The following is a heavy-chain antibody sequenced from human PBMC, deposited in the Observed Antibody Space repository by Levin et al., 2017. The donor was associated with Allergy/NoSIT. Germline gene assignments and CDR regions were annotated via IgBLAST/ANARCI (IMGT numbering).Heavy chain of an antibody. Sequence: PSETLSLTCAVYGGSFSGYYWSWIRQPPGKGLEWIGEINHSGSTNYNPSLKSRVTISVDTSKNQFSLKLSSVTAADTAVYYCARSRGVAGRRVGYFDYWGQGTLVTVSS. CDR1: GGSFSGYY. CDR2: INHSGST. D-gene: IGHD6-19*01. V-gene: IGHV4-34*01. CDR3: ARSRGVAGRRVGYFDY. J-gene: IGHJ4*02.